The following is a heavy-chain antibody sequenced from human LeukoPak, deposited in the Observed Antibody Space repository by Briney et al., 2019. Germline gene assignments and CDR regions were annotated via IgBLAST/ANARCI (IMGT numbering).Heavy chain of an antibody. J-gene: IGHJ4*02. V-gene: IGHV4-39*01. CDR1: GGSINSSSYY. CDR3: ARQEGGAARGNFDY. Sequence: SETLSLTCTVSGGSINSSSYYWGWIRQPPGKGLEGIGSIYYSGTSYYNPSLKSRVTISVDTSKNQFSLKLTSVTAADTAVYYCARQEGGAARGNFDYWGQGTLVTVSS. CDR2: IYYSGTS. D-gene: IGHD6-6*01.